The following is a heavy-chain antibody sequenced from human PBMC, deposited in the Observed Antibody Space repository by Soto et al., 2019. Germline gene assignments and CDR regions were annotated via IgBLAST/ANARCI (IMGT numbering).Heavy chain of an antibody. V-gene: IGHV1-2*04. Sequence: ASVKVSCKASGYTFTGYYMHWVRQAPGKGLERIGWINPNSGGKNYAQKFQGWVTMTRDTSISTAYMELSRLRSDDTAVYYCARVAVAGTLVDAFDIWGQGTMVTVSS. CDR3: ARVAVAGTLVDAFDI. CDR1: GYTFTGYY. CDR2: INPNSGGK. J-gene: IGHJ3*02. D-gene: IGHD6-19*01.